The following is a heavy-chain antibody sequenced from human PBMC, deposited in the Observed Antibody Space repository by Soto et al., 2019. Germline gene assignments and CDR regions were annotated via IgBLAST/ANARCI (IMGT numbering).Heavy chain of an antibody. Sequence: GGSLRLSCAASGFTFSSYAMSWVRQAPGKGLEWVSAISGSGGSTYYADSVKGRFTISRDNSKNTLYLQMNSLRAEDTAVYYCAKRPYITTIVVVNNWFDPWGQGTLVTVSS. D-gene: IGHD3-22*01. J-gene: IGHJ5*02. CDR3: AKRPYITTIVVVNNWFDP. CDR1: GFTFSSYA. V-gene: IGHV3-23*01. CDR2: ISGSGGST.